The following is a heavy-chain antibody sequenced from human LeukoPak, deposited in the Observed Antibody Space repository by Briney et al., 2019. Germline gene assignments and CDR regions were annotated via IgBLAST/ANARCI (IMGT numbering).Heavy chain of an antibody. J-gene: IGHJ6*04. V-gene: IGHV4-34*01. D-gene: IGHD3-10*01. Sequence: PSETLPLTCAVYGGSFSGYYWSWIRQPPGKGLEWIGEINHSGSTNYNPSLKSRVTISVDTSKNRFSLKLSSVTAADTAVYYCARARGGKLLWFGGRYGMDVWGKGTTVTVSS. CDR2: INHSGST. CDR3: ARARGGKLLWFGGRYGMDV. CDR1: GGSFSGYY.